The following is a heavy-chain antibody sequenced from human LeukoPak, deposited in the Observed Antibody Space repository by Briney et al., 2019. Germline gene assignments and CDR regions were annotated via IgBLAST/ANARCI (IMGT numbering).Heavy chain of an antibody. CDR1: GFTFSSYS. CDR3: ARDFWSGYPTAFDY. J-gene: IGHJ4*02. CDR2: ISSSSSYI. Sequence: GGSLRLSCAASGFTFSSYSMNWVRQAPGKGLEWVSSISSSSSYIYYADSVKGRFTISRDNAKNSLYLQMNSLRAEDTAVYYCARDFWSGYPTAFDYWGQGTLVTVSS. D-gene: IGHD3-3*01. V-gene: IGHV3-21*01.